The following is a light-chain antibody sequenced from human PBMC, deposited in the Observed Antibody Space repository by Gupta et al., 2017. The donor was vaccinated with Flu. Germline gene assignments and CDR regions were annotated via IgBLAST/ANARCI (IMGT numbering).Light chain of an antibody. V-gene: IGKV1-39*01. CDR3: QLNDRYPPWT. CDR2: TAS. Sequence: DIQMTQSPSSLSASVGDRVTITCRASQNINNYLNWFQQKPGKGPKLLISTASSLQSGVPSRFSGSGCGTDFTLTISSRQPEDFATYYCQLNDRYPPWTFGQGTKVEIK. CDR1: QNINNY. J-gene: IGKJ1*01.